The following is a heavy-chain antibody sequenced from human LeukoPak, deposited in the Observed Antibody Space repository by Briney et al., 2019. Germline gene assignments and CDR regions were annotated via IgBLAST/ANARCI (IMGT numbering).Heavy chain of an antibody. CDR3: ARVTAQGGDFLEPGDY. J-gene: IGHJ4*02. V-gene: IGHV1-18*01. CDR1: GYTFTSYG. Sequence: ASVNVSCKASGYTFTSYGISWVRQAPGRGLEWMGWVSAYNGNTNYAQKLQGRVTMTTDTSTSTAYMELRSLRSDDTAVYYCARVTAQGGDFLEPGDYWGQGTLVTVSS. CDR2: VSAYNGNT. D-gene: IGHD3-3*01.